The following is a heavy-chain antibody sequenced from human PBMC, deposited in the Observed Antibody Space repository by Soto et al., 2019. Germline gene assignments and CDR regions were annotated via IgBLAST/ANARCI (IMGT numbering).Heavy chain of an antibody. Sequence: ASVKVSCKASGYTFTSYAMHWVRQAPGQRLEWMGWINAGNGNTKYSQKFQGRVTITRDTSASTAYMGLSSLRSEDTAVYYCARFLHSGSYYPSTWGQGTLVTVSS. CDR2: INAGNGNT. D-gene: IGHD1-26*01. V-gene: IGHV1-3*01. CDR1: GYTFTSYA. CDR3: ARFLHSGSYYPST. J-gene: IGHJ5*02.